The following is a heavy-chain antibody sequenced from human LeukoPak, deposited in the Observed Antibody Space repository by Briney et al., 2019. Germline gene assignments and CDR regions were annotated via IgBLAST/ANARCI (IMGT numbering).Heavy chain of an antibody. CDR2: FDPEDGET. J-gene: IGHJ4*02. CDR1: GYTLTELS. V-gene: IGHV1-24*01. Sequence: ASGKVSCKVSGYTLTELSMHWVRQAPGKGLEWMGGFDPEDGETIYAQKFQGRVTMTEDTSTETAYMELSSLRSEDRAVYYCATPPPRDTPYYFDYWGQGTLVTVSS. CDR3: ATPPPRDTPYYFDY. D-gene: IGHD2-21*02.